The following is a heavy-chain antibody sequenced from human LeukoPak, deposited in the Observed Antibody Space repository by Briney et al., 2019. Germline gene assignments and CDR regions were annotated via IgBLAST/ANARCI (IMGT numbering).Heavy chain of an antibody. CDR2: ISAYNGNT. D-gene: IGHD3-3*01. V-gene: IGHV1-18*01. Sequence: ASVKVSCKASGYTFTSYGISWVRQAPGQGLEWVGWISAYNGNTNYAQKLQGRVTMTTDTSTSTAYMELRSLRSDDTAVYYCAREATEDDFWSGSYGMDVWGQGTTVTVSS. CDR1: GYTFTSYG. CDR3: AREATEDDFWSGSYGMDV. J-gene: IGHJ6*02.